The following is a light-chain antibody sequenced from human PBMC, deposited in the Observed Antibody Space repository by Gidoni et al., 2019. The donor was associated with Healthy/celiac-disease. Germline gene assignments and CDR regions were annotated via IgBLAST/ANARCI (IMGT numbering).Light chain of an antibody. CDR1: QSVSSW. V-gene: IGKV1-5*03. CDR2: KAS. CDR3: QQYNSYPCN. Sequence: DIQMTQSPSTLSASVGDSVTITCRASQSVSSWLAWYQQKPGKAPKLLIYKASSLQSGVPSRFSGSGSGTEFTLTISSLQPDDFATYYCQQYNSYPCNFAQGTKLEIK. J-gene: IGKJ2*02.